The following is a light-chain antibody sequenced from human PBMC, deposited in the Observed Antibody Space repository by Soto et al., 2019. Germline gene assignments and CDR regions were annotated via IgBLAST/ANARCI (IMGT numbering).Light chain of an antibody. CDR1: QSIFKNY. J-gene: IGKJ2*01. CDR2: GAT. CDR3: QQYGTSPPHT. Sequence: EVVLTQSPGTLSLSPGDRATLLCRASQSIFKNYLAWYQHKRGQAPRLLIYGATHRATGIPDTFSGSVSGTAFTLTISRLEPEDFAEYYCQQYGTSPPHTFGQGTNLEI. V-gene: IGKV3-20*01.